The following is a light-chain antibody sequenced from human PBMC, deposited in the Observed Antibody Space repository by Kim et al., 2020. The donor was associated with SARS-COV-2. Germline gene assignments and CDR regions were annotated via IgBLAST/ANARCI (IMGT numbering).Light chain of an antibody. Sequence: DIQMTQSPSSLSVSVGDRVTISCRASQDIGDHLNWYQHTPGKAPKLLIYDASHLETGVSSRFSGSASGTSFTFTINSLRPEDVSTYYCQQYHSVPLTFGGGTKVDIK. J-gene: IGKJ4*01. CDR3: QQYHSVPLT. V-gene: IGKV1-33*01. CDR2: DAS. CDR1: QDIGDH.